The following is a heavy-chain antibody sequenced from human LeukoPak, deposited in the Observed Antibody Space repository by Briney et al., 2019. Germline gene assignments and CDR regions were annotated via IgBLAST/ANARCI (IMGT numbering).Heavy chain of an antibody. V-gene: IGHV1-2*06. J-gene: IGHJ4*02. CDR3: ARDLRYCSGGSCL. CDR2: INLDSGGT. Sequence: ASVKVSCKASGYTFTDYYIPWVRQAPGQGLEWMGRINLDSGGTNYSQKFQGRVTITRDTSVSTAYMELSRLRSDDTAVYYCARDLRYCSGGSCLWGQGTLVTVSS. CDR1: GYTFTDYY. D-gene: IGHD2-15*01.